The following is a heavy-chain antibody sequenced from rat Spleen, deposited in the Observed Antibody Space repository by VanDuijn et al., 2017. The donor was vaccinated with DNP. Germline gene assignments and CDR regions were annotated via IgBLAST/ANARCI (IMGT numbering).Heavy chain of an antibody. CDR1: GFTFSDYN. Sequence: EVQLVESGGGLVQPGRSLKLSCAASGFTFSDYNMAWVRQAPKKGLEWVASISSSGATTYYRDSVKGRFTVSRDNANSTLYLQMDSLRSEDTATYYCARNYYSGSYFDYWGQGIMVTVSS. CDR2: ISSSGATT. CDR3: ARNYYSGSYFDY. D-gene: IGHD1-1*01. J-gene: IGHJ2*01. V-gene: IGHV5S23*01.